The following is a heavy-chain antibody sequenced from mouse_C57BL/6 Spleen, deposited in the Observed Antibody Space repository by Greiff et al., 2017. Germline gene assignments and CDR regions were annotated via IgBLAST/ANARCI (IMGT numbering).Heavy chain of an antibody. J-gene: IGHJ2*01. CDR2: IDPSDSET. D-gene: IGHD2-3*01. Sequence: QVQLQQPGAELVRPGSSVKLSCKASGYTFTSYWMHWVKQRPIQGLEWIGNIDPSDSETHYNQKVKDKATLTVDKSSSTSYMQRSSLTSEDSAVYYCAREGYDGLTMYYFDYWGQGTTLTVSS. CDR1: GYTFTSYW. V-gene: IGHV1-52*01. CDR3: AREGYDGLTMYYFDY.